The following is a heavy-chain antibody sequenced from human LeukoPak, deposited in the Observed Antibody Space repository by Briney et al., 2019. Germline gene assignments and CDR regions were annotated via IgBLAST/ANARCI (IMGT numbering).Heavy chain of an antibody. CDR2: ISTSGRDI. V-gene: IGHV3-11*01. D-gene: IGHD3-10*01. J-gene: IGHJ6*03. CDR1: GFTFSDYN. Sequence: GGSLRLSCSASGFTFSDYNMTWIRQAPGKGLEWLSYISTSGRDIYSADSVKGRFTISRDNAKNSLYLQMNSLRAEDTAIYYCAKNFYASGSYYYYYYMDVWGKGTTVTISS. CDR3: AKNFYASGSYYYYYYMDV.